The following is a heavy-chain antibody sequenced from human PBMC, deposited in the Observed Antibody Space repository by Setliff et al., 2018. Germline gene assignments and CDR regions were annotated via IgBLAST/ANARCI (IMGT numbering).Heavy chain of an antibody. J-gene: IGHJ6*03. D-gene: IGHD3-22*01. V-gene: IGHV1-69*05. CDR2: TIPIFGTT. CDR3: VREGVDSRSSTDYRYFMDV. CDR1: GGTFSSYG. Sequence: SVKVSCKASGGTFSSYGISWVRQAPGQGLEWMGGTIPIFGTTDYAQKFQGRVTIITDESTSTAFMQLSSLRSEDTAVYYCVREGVDSRSSTDYRYFMDVWGKGTTVTVSS.